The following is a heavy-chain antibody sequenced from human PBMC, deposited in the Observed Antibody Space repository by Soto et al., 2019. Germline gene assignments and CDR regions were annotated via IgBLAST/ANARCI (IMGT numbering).Heavy chain of an antibody. J-gene: IGHJ5*02. CDR2: IIPIFGTA. V-gene: IGHV1-69*01. CDR3: ARAGDGRGVRGFGGWFDP. D-gene: IGHD3-10*01. Sequence: QVQLVQSGAEVKKPGSSVKVSCKASGGTFSSYAISWVRQAPGQGLEWMGGIIPIFGTANYAQKFQGRVTITADESTSKAYMEVSRVGSGDTAVDYGARAGDGRGVRGFGGWFDPWGQGTLVTVSS. CDR1: GGTFSSYA.